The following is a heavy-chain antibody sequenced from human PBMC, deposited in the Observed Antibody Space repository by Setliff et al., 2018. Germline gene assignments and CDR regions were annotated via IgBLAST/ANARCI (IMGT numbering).Heavy chain of an antibody. CDR2: IYSGGDT. CDR1: GFTVNSHF. D-gene: IGHD3-10*01. V-gene: IGHV3-66*01. J-gene: IGHJ4*02. Sequence: GGSLRLSCAASGFTVNSHFVSWVRQAPGKGLEWVSVIYSGGDTYYSDSVKGRFTISRDNNNNTLLLQMSSLRADDTAVYYCVGSYYRASTDFWGQGTLVTVSS. CDR3: VGSYYRASTDF.